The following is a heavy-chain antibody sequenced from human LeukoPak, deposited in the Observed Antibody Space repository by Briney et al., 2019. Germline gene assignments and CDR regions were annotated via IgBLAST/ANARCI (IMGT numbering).Heavy chain of an antibody. V-gene: IGHV4-39*01. CDR2: IYYSGST. CDR1: GGSISSSSYY. Sequence: SETLSLTCTVSGGSISSSSYYWGWIRQPPGKGLEWIGSIYYSGSTYYNPPLKSRVTISVDTSKNQFSLKLSSVTAADTAVFYCARHRTTVTTSDSHFDYWGQGTLVTVSS. J-gene: IGHJ4*02. CDR3: ARHRTTVTTSDSHFDY. D-gene: IGHD4-17*01.